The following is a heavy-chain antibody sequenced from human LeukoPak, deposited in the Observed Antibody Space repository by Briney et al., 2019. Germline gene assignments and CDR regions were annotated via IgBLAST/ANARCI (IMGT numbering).Heavy chain of an antibody. CDR3: AGAYVLLWFGSYYYGMDV. CDR2: IYYSGST. CDR1: GGSISSGGYS. Sequence: SQTLSLTCAVSGGSISSGGYSWSWIRQPPGKGLEWIGYIYYSGSTNYNPSLKSRVTISVDTSKNQFSLKLSSVTAADTAVYYCAGAYVLLWFGSYYYGMDVWGQGTTVTVSS. J-gene: IGHJ6*02. D-gene: IGHD3-10*01. V-gene: IGHV4-61*08.